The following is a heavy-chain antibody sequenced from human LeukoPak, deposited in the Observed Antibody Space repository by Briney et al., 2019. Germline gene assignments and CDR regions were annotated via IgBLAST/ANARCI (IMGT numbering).Heavy chain of an antibody. CDR3: ARPRGVGGYCSGGSCSLED. CDR2: ISYDGSSE. CDR1: GFTFSTYA. Sequence: PGRSLRLSCAASGFTFSTYALHWVRQAPGKGLEWVAIISYDGSSEYYADSVKGRFTISRDNSKNTLYLKMNRMRAEDTAVYYCARPRGVGGYCSGGSCSLEDWGQGTLVTVSS. D-gene: IGHD2-15*01. J-gene: IGHJ4*02. V-gene: IGHV3-30-3*01.